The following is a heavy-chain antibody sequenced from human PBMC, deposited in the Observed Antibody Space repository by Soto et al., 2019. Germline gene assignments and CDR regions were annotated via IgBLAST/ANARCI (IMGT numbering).Heavy chain of an antibody. V-gene: IGHV3-30-3*02. CDR3: AATYYDFWSGLDY. J-gene: IGHJ4*02. CDR2: ISYDGSNK. D-gene: IGHD3-3*01. Sequence: GSLILSCAASGFTFISYAMHWVRQAPGKGLEWVAVISYDGSNKYYADSVKGRFTISRDNSKNTLYLQMNSLRAEDTAVYYCAATYYDFWSGLDYWGQGTLVTVSS. CDR1: GFTFISYA.